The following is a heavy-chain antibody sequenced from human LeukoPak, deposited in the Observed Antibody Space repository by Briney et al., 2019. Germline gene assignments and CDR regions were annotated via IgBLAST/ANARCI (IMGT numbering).Heavy chain of an antibody. D-gene: IGHD6-19*01. CDR2: ISAYNGNT. V-gene: IGHV1-18*01. CDR3: ARGAGIAVAGPLDY. J-gene: IGHJ4*02. Sequence: ASVKVSCKASGYTFTSYGISWVRQAPGQGLEWMGWISAYNGNTNYAPKLQGRVTMTTDTSTSTAYMELRSLRSDDTAVYYCARGAGIAVAGPLDYWGQGTLVTVSS. CDR1: GYTFTSYG.